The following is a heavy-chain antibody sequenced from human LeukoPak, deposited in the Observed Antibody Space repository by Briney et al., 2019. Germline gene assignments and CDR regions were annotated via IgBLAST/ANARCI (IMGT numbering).Heavy chain of an antibody. CDR1: GFTFSSCA. J-gene: IGHJ6*02. Sequence: PGGSLRLSCAASGFTFSSCAMSWVRQAPGKGLEWVSAISGSGGSTYYADSVKGRFTISRGNSKTTLYLQMNSLRAEDTALYYCGKDVLAGGLDVWGQGTTVTVSS. CDR2: ISGSGGST. CDR3: GKDVLAGGLDV. V-gene: IGHV3-23*01.